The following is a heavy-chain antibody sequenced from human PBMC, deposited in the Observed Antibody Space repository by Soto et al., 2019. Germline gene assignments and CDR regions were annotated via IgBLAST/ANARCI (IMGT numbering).Heavy chain of an antibody. CDR3: ASGYYDILTGYRNDYYYYYGMDV. CDR2: IIPIFGTA. D-gene: IGHD3-9*01. Sequence: SVKVSCKASGGTFSSYAISWVRQAPGQGLEWMGGIIPIFGTANYAQKFQGRVTITADESTSTAYMELSSLRSEDTAVYYCASGYYDILTGYRNDYYYYYGMDVWGQGTTVTAP. J-gene: IGHJ6*02. CDR1: GGTFSSYA. V-gene: IGHV1-69*13.